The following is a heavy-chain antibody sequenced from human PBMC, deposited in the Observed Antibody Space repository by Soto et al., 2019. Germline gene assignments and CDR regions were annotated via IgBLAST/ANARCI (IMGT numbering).Heavy chain of an antibody. J-gene: IGHJ4*02. V-gene: IGHV3-48*01. D-gene: IGHD3-3*01. Sequence: EVQLVESGGGLVQPGGSLRLSCAASGFTFSSYSMNWVRQAPGKGLEWVSYISSSSSTIYYADSVKGRFTISRDNAKNSLYLQMNSLRAEDTAVYYCARDLPPRTIFGVVNTIDYWGQGTLVTVSS. CDR1: GFTFSSYS. CDR3: ARDLPPRTIFGVVNTIDY. CDR2: ISSSSSTI.